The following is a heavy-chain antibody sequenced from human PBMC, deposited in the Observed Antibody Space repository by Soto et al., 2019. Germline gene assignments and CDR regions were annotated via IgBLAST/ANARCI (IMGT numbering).Heavy chain of an antibody. CDR3: ARDSARWLQLPDQ. V-gene: IGHV3-30-3*01. CDR2: ISYDGVYK. CDR1: GFTSRNYS. D-gene: IGHD5-12*01. Sequence: QVQLVESGGGVVQPGRSLRVSCAASGFTSRNYSMHWVRQAPGKGLEWVAVISYDGVYKYYGDSMKGRFTISRDNSRSMVYLQMNSLRPEDTAVYYCARDSARWLQLPDQWGQGTLVTVSS. J-gene: IGHJ5*02.